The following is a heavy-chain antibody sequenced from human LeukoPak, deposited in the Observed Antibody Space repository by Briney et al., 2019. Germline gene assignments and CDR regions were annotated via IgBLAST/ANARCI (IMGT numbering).Heavy chain of an antibody. Sequence: SETQSPTCTVSGGSISSGSYYWSWIRQPAGKGLEWIGRIYTSGITNYNPSLKSRVAISLDTSKNQFSLKMSSVTAADTAVYSCARGIAGDGYNDYWGQGTLVTVSS. V-gene: IGHV4-61*02. D-gene: IGHD5-24*01. J-gene: IGHJ4*02. CDR2: IYTSGIT. CDR1: GGSISSGSYY. CDR3: ARGIAGDGYNDY.